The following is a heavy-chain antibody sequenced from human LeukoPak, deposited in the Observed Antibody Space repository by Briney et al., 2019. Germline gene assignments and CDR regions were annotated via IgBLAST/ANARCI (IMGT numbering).Heavy chain of an antibody. Sequence: SETLSLTCTVSGGSISSYNWSWIRQPPGPGLEWVGYIYYSGSTNYNPSLKSRVTISVDTSKNQFSLKLSSVTAADTAVYYCARGFWSGPRSFYYYYGMDVWGQGTTVTVSS. D-gene: IGHD3-3*01. CDR3: ARGFWSGPRSFYYYYGMDV. CDR2: IYYSGST. CDR1: GGSISSYN. V-gene: IGHV4-59*01. J-gene: IGHJ6*02.